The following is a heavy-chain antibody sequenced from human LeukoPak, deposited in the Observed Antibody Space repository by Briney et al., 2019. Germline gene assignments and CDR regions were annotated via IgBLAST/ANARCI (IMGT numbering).Heavy chain of an antibody. Sequence: SETLSLTCTVSGGSVSSGSYYWSWIRQPPGKGLEWIGYIYYSGSTNYNPSLKSRVTISVDTSKNQFSLKLSSVTAADTAVYYCARVAGQNYDFWSGFGDAFDIWGQGTMDTVSS. J-gene: IGHJ3*02. CDR2: IYYSGST. CDR3: ARVAGQNYDFWSGFGDAFDI. V-gene: IGHV4-61*01. CDR1: GGSVSSGSYY. D-gene: IGHD3-3*01.